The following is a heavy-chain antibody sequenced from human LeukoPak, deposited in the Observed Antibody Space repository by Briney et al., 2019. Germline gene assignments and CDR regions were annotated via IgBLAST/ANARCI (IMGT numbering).Heavy chain of an antibody. D-gene: IGHD1-26*01. V-gene: IGHV3-53*01. CDR3: ARDKGSGSYYGGDFDY. J-gene: IGHJ4*02. Sequence: PGGSLRLSCAAPGFTVSSNYMSWVRQAPGKGLEWVSVIYSGGSTYYADSVKGRFTISRDNSKNTLYLQMNSLRAEDTAVYYCARDKGSGSYYGGDFDYWGQGTLVTVSS. CDR1: GFTVSSNY. CDR2: IYSGGST.